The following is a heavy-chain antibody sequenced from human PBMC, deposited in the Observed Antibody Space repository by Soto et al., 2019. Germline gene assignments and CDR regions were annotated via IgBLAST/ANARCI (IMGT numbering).Heavy chain of an antibody. J-gene: IGHJ5*02. Sequence: LSLTCAVSGGSISSSNWWSWVRQPPGKGLEWIGGIYHSGSTNYNPSLKCRVTTSVDKSKNQFSLKLSSVTAADTAVYYCARGGITIFGVVLDPWGQGTLVTVSS. V-gene: IGHV4-4*02. CDR1: GGSISSSNW. D-gene: IGHD3-3*01. CDR3: ARGGITIFGVVLDP. CDR2: IYHSGST.